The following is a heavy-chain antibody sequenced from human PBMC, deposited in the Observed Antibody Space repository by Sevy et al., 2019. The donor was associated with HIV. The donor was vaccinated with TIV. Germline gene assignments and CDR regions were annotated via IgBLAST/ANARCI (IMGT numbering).Heavy chain of an antibody. D-gene: IGHD3-10*01. V-gene: IGHV3-11*01. Sequence: GGSLRLSCAASGFTXNDYYMSWIRQSPGKGLEWLSYISDRGTTIYYADSVKGRFTISRDNAKSLMYLQKNSLKTEDTAIYYCAXEGDLRYFDFWGRGTLVTVSS. CDR2: ISDRGTTI. CDR3: AXEGDLRYFDF. J-gene: IGHJ2*01. CDR1: GFTXNDYY.